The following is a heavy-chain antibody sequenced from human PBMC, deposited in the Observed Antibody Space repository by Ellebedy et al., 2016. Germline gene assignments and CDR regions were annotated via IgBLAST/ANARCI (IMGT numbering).Heavy chain of an antibody. CDR2: IKQDGSEK. J-gene: IGHJ4*02. CDR3: ARDSYYYDSSGAFDY. D-gene: IGHD3-22*01. Sequence: GESLKISCAASGFTFSSYWMSWVRQAPGKGLEWVANIKQDGSEKYYVDSVKGRFTISRDNAKNSLYLQMNSLRAEDTAVYYCARDSYYYDSSGAFDYWGQGTLVTVSS. V-gene: IGHV3-7*04. CDR1: GFTFSSYW.